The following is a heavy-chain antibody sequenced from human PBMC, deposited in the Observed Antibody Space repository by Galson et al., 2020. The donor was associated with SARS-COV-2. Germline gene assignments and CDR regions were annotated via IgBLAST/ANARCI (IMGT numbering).Heavy chain of an antibody. CDR1: GYTFTGYY. D-gene: IGHD6-6*01. Sequence: ASVKVSCKASGYTFTGYYIHWVRQAPGQGLEWMGWINPNTGDTNYAQKFQGRVTLTRDTSISSVDMELSRLRSDDTAVYYCTKEGGAHSSSLLGEVPGNDYWGQGTLVTVSS. V-gene: IGHV1-2*02. CDR2: INPNTGDT. CDR3: TKEGGAHSSSLLGEVPGNDY. J-gene: IGHJ4*02.